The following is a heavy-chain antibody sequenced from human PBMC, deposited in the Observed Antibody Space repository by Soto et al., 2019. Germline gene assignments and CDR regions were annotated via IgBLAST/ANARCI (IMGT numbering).Heavy chain of an antibody. Sequence: QVQLVQSGAEVKKPGASVKVSCKASGYTFTSYAMHWVRQAPGQRLEWMRWINAGNGNTKYSQKFQGRVTITRDTSASTAYMELSSLRSEDTAVYYCARAAKIAADPRFDSWGQGTLVTVSS. CDR2: INAGNGNT. CDR3: ARAAKIAADPRFDS. V-gene: IGHV1-3*01. CDR1: GYTFTSYA. J-gene: IGHJ4*02. D-gene: IGHD6-13*01.